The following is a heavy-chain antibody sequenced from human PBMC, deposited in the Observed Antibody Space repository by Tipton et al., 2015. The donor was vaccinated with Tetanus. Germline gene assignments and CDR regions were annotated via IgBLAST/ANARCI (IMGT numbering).Heavy chain of an antibody. CDR1: GFNFSSYW. D-gene: IGHD6-13*01. J-gene: IGHJ5*02. V-gene: IGHV3-48*02. Sequence: SLRLSCAASGFNFSSYWMSWVRQAPEKGLEWVSYITSSSSTIYYADSVKGRFTISRDNAKNSLYLQMNSLRDDDTAVYYCARAFFAAATSWGQGTLVTVSS. CDR3: ARAFFAAATS. CDR2: ITSSSSTI.